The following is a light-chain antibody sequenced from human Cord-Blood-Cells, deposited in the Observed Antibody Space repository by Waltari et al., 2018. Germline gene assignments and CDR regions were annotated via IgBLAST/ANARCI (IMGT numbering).Light chain of an antibody. J-gene: IGLJ1*01. CDR1: SSDVGGYNY. CDR2: DVS. V-gene: IGLV2-11*01. Sequence: QSALIQPRSVSGSPGQSVTISCTGTSSDVGGYNYVSWYQQHPGKAPKLMIYDVSKRPSGVPDRFSGSKSGNTASLTTSGLQAEDEADYYCCSYAGSYTYVFGTGTKVTVL. CDR3: CSYAGSYTYV.